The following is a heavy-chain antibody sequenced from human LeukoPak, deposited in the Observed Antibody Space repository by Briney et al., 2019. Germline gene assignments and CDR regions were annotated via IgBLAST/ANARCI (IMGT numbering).Heavy chain of an antibody. Sequence: SETLSLTCTVSGGSISSGSYYWGWIRQPPGKGLEWIGSIYYTGGTYYNPSLKSRVTISVDTSKNQFSLKLSSVTAVDTAVYYCARDSIAGYSLSWWGQGTLVTVSS. D-gene: IGHD3-9*01. V-gene: IGHV4-39*07. CDR2: IYYTGGT. CDR3: ARDSIAGYSLSW. CDR1: GGSISSGSYY. J-gene: IGHJ4*02.